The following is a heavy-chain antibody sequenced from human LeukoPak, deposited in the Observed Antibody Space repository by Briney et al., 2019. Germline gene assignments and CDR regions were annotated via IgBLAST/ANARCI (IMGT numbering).Heavy chain of an antibody. CDR3: TQDGQYPIDF. J-gene: IGHJ4*02. D-gene: IGHD4-11*01. Sequence: PGGSLRLSCAASGFTFSNYGMMWVRQAPEKGLEWVSTISGGGENTHYADSVRGRFTISRDNPKNMVYLQMNNLRAEDSALYYCTQDGQYPIDFWGQGTLVTVSS. CDR2: ISGGGENT. CDR1: GFTFSNYG. V-gene: IGHV3-23*01.